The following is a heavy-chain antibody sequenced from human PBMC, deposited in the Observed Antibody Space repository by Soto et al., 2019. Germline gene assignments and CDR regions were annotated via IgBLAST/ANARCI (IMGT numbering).Heavy chain of an antibody. J-gene: IGHJ3*02. CDR2: ISSSGSTI. CDR1: GFTFSDYY. D-gene: IGHD2-2*01. Sequence: QVQLVESGGGLVKPGGSLRLSCAASGFTFSDYYMSWIRQAPGKGLEWVSYISSSGSTIYYADSVKGRFTISRDNAKNSLYLQMNSLRAEDTAVYYCARDVRELVPAAMGDDAFDIWGQGTMVTVSS. CDR3: ARDVRELVPAAMGDDAFDI. V-gene: IGHV3-11*01.